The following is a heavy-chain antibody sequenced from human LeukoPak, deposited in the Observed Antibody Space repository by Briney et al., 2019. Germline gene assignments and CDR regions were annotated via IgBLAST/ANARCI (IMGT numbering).Heavy chain of an antibody. CDR2: IEDTGNT. D-gene: IGHD3-16*01. Sequence: PSETLSLTCTVSGGSISDWYWSWIRQPPGKRLEWMGYIEDTGNTAYNPSLESRVAISLDMSKNQFYLTLTSMTAADAAVYYCAGGVPDYNVEIWGQGTMVTVSS. V-gene: IGHV4-59*01. CDR1: GGSISDWY. CDR3: AGGVPDYNVEI. J-gene: IGHJ3*02.